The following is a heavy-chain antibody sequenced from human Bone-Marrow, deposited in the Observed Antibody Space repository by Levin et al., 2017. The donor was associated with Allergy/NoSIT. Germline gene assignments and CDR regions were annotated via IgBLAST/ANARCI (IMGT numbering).Heavy chain of an antibody. CDR1: GFTFSSYA. CDR3: ASTFGELPY. V-gene: IGHV3-30-3*01. J-gene: IGHJ4*02. CDR2: ISYDGSNK. D-gene: IGHD3-10*01. Sequence: GGSLRLSCAASGFTFSSYAMHWVRQAPGKGLEWVAVISYDGSNKYYADSVKGRFTISRDNSKNTLYLQMNSLRAEDTAVYYCASTFGELPYWGQGTLVTVSS.